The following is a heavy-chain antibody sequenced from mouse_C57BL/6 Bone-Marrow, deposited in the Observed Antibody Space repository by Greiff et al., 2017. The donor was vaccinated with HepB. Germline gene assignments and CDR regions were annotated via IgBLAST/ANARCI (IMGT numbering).Heavy chain of an antibody. Sequence: VQLQQSGAELVKPGASVKMSCKASGYTFTSYWITWVKQRPGQGLEWIGDIYPGSGSTNYNEKFKSKATLTVDTSSSTAYMQLSSLTSEDSAVYYCARYDYDRGYYFDYWGQGTTLTVSS. V-gene: IGHV1-55*01. CDR1: GYTFTSYW. CDR3: ARYDYDRGYYFDY. J-gene: IGHJ2*01. D-gene: IGHD2-4*01. CDR2: IYPGSGST.